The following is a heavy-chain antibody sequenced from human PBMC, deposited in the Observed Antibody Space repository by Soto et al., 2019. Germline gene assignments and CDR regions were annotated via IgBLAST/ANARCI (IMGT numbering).Heavy chain of an antibody. J-gene: IGHJ3*02. CDR2: IWYDGSNK. CDR1: GFTFSSYG. Sequence: PGGSLRLSCAASGFTFSSYGMHWVRQAPGKGLEWVAVIWYDGSNKYYADSVKGRFTISRDNSKNTLYLQMNGLRAEDTAVYYCARSHSLEMATINAFDIWGQGTMVTVSS. V-gene: IGHV3-33*01. D-gene: IGHD5-12*01. CDR3: ARSHSLEMATINAFDI.